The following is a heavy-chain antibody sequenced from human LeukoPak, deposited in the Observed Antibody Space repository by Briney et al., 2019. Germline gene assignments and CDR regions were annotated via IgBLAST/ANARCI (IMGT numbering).Heavy chain of an antibody. CDR2: IIPIFGTA. CDR1: GYTFTSYA. V-gene: IGHV1-69*13. D-gene: IGHD1-26*01. J-gene: IGHJ4*02. CDR3: ARGYPGGAIRGYFDY. Sequence: ASVKVSCKASGYTFTSYAMNWVRQAPGQGLEWMGGIIPIFGTANYAQKFQGRVTITADESTSTAYMELRSLRSDDTAVYYCARGYPGGAIRGYFDYWGQGTLVTVSS.